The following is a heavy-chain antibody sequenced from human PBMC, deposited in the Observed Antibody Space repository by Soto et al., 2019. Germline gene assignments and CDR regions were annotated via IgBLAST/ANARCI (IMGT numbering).Heavy chain of an antibody. CDR2: ISWDGGST. CDR1: GFTFDDYT. CDR3: AKMASWNDATSSYGMDV. Sequence: GGSLRLSCAASGFTFDDYTMHWVRQAPGKGLEWVSLISWDGGSTYYADSVKGRFTISRDNSKNSLYLQMNSLRAEDTAVYYCAKMASWNDATSSYGMDVWGQGTTVTVSS. D-gene: IGHD1-1*01. V-gene: IGHV3-43*01. J-gene: IGHJ6*02.